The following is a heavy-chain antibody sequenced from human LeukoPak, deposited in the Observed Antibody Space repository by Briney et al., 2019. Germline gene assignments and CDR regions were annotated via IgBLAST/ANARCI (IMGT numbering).Heavy chain of an antibody. V-gene: IGHV1-2*02. Sequence: ASVKVSFKASGYTFTDYYIHWVRQAPGQGLEWMGWINPNSGDTNYAQKFQGRVTVTRDTSISTAYMELNSLTSDDTSVYYCARIASAAGNYGDYFDYWGQGTLVTVSS. J-gene: IGHJ4*02. CDR3: ARIASAAGNYGDYFDY. CDR1: GYTFTDYY. CDR2: INPNSGDT. D-gene: IGHD4-17*01.